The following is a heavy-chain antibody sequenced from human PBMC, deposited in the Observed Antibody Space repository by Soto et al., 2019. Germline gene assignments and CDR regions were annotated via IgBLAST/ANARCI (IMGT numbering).Heavy chain of an antibody. CDR1: GGTFNSYG. Sequence: SVKVSCKASGGTFNSYGFNWVRQAPGQGLEWMGGIISIFGTPNYGQKFQGRVTITADESTSTGFMELSSLTSEDTAIYYCARDLGSGYDPGDYWGQGTLVTVSS. J-gene: IGHJ4*02. CDR3: ARDLGSGYDPGDY. D-gene: IGHD5-12*01. CDR2: IISIFGTP. V-gene: IGHV1-69*13.